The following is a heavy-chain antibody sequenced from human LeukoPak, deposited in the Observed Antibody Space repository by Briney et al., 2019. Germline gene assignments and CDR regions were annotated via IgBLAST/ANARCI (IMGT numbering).Heavy chain of an antibody. CDR2: ISAYNGNT. CDR3: ARDFLDSGSYDY. CDR1: GYTFTSYG. J-gene: IGHJ4*02. Sequence: ASVKVSCTASGYTFTSYGISWVRQAPGQGLEWMGWISAYNGNTNYAQKLQGRVTMTTDTSTSTAYMELRSLRSDDTAVYHCARDFLDSGSYDYWGQGTLVTVSS. V-gene: IGHV1-18*01. D-gene: IGHD1-26*01.